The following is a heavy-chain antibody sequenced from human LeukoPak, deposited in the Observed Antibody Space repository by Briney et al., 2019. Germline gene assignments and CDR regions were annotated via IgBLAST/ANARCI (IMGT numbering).Heavy chain of an antibody. V-gene: IGHV5-51*01. CDR1: GYSFTTYW. CDR2: IYSGDSDT. Sequence: GESLKISCKGSGYSFTTYWIGWVRQMPGKGLEWMGIIYSGDSDTRYSPSFQGQVPISVDKSISTAYLQWSSLKASDTAMYYCARQAGLRYFDWFAHWGQGTLVTVSS. J-gene: IGHJ5*02. CDR3: ARQAGLRYFDWFAH. D-gene: IGHD3-9*01.